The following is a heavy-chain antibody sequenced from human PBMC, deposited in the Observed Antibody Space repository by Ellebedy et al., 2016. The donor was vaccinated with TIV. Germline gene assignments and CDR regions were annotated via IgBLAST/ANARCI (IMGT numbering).Heavy chain of an antibody. D-gene: IGHD2-21*01. CDR3: ARGAGEVVVLTTSPNWFDP. CDR2: IDGSGANL. Sequence: PGGSLRLSCAASGFTLSDYAMSWVRQAPGKAPEWVASIDGSGANLFAADSVRDRFTISRDMSKNTVHLHLRSLRADDAGVYYCARGAGEVVVLTTSPNWFDPWGQGTLVTVSS. J-gene: IGHJ5*02. V-gene: IGHV3-23*01. CDR1: GFTLSDYA.